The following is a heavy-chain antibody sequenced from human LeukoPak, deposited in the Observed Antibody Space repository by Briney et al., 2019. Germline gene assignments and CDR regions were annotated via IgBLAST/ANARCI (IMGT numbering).Heavy chain of an antibody. D-gene: IGHD3-10*01. CDR3: ARQSRDGSKTRGYYFDY. CDR2: IYPADSDT. CDR1: GYIFTHYW. J-gene: IGHJ4*02. V-gene: IGHV5-51*01. Sequence: GQSLHISCQVSGYIFTHYWIGWVRQMPGNGLESMGIIYPADSDTTYSPSFQGQVTISADKSISTVYLQWSSLKASDTAVYYCARQSRDGSKTRGYYFDYWGQGTL.